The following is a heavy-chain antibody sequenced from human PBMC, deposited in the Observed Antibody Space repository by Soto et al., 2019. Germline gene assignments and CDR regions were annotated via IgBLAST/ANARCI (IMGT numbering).Heavy chain of an antibody. CDR2: ITGSSSYI. V-gene: IGHV3-21*06. D-gene: IGHD3-9*01. J-gene: IGHJ6*02. CDR3: ARLVASETGYGMDV. CDR1: LLIWSSHN. Sequence: GVSLSRSCAASLLIWSSHNNNCVRQPPCEWLEWVSSITGSSSYIFYADSVKGRFTISRDNAKNTVYLQVNSLRAEDTGVYYCARLVASETGYGMDVWGQGTTVTVSS.